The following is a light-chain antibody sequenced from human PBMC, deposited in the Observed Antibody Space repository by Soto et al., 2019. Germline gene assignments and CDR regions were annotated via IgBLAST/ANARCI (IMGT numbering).Light chain of an antibody. Sequence: EIVMTQSPATLSVSPGERATLSCRASQSVSRNLAWYQQKPGQAPRLLIYTASTRATGIPARFSGSGSGTEFTLTISSLRSEDSAVYYCQQYNNWPPYTFGQGTKLEIK. V-gene: IGKV3-15*01. J-gene: IGKJ2*01. CDR2: TAS. CDR1: QSVSRN. CDR3: QQYNNWPPYT.